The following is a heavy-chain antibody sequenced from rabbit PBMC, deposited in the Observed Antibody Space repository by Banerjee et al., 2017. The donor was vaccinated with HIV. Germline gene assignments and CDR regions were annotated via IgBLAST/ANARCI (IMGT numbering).Heavy chain of an antibody. V-gene: IGHV1S40*01. CDR1: GFDLSSYYV. J-gene: IGHJ6*01. Sequence: QSLEESGGDLVKPGASLTLTCTASGFDLSSYYVMCWVRQAPGKGLEWIGCIDAGSGTTYYANWAKGRFTISKTSSTTVTLQMTSLTAADTATYFCARDAGGDDYSNDLWGPGTLVTVS. CDR3: ARDAGGDDYSNDL. CDR2: IDAGSGTT. D-gene: IGHD8-1*01.